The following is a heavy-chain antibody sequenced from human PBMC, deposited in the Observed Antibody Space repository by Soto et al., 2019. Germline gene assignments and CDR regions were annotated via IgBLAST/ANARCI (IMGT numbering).Heavy chain of an antibody. V-gene: IGHV4-30-4*01. Sequence: QVQLQESGPGLVKPSQTLSLTCTVSGGSISSGDYYWSWIRQPPGKGLEWIGNIDYSGRTYDNPSLKSRVTRSIDTSKNQFSLKLISVTAADTAVYSCARSRDFFGSGYYPGDHYYYYGMEVWGQGTTVTVSS. CDR3: ARSRDFFGSGYYPGDHYYYYGMEV. J-gene: IGHJ6*02. CDR1: GGSISSGDYY. D-gene: IGHD3-3*01. CDR2: IDYSGRT.